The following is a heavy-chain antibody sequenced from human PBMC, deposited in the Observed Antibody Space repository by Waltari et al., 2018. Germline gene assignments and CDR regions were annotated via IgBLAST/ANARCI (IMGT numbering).Heavy chain of an antibody. CDR1: GYTFTDYY. CDR2: VDPEDGET. D-gene: IGHD6-13*01. J-gene: IGHJ3*02. Sequence: EVQLVQSGAEVKKPGATVKISCKASGYTFTDYYMHWVQQAPGKGLEWMGRVDPEDGETIYAEKFQGRVTITADTSTDTAYMELSSLRSEDTAVYYCATAVLYSSSWYRRQKAAFDIWGQGTMVTVSS. V-gene: IGHV1-69-2*01. CDR3: ATAVLYSSSWYRRQKAAFDI.